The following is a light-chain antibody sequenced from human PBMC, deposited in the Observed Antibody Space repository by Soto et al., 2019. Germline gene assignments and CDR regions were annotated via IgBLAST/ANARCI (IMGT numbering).Light chain of an antibody. CDR1: SSDVGAYIY. J-gene: IGLJ1*01. CDR3: SSYSDSDTKV. V-gene: IGLV2-14*03. CDR2: EVN. Sequence: QSVLTQPASVSGSPGQSITISCGGTSSDVGAYIYVSWYQQYPGKAPKHIIYEVNNRPSGVSGRFSGSKSDTTAYLTISGLQAEHEADYYCSSYSDSDTKVFGTGTKLTVL.